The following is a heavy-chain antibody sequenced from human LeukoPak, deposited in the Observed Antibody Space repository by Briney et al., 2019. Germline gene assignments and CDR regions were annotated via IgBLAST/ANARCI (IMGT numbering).Heavy chain of an antibody. CDR3: ARDLRYDYVWGNYYYYYGMDV. CDR2: ISSSGSTI. J-gene: IGHJ6*02. D-gene: IGHD3-16*01. Sequence: GGSLRLSCAASGFTFSDYYMSWIRQAPGKGLEWVSYISSSGSTIYYADSVKGRFTIPRDNAKNSLYLQMNSLRAEDTAVYYCARDLRYDYVWGNYYYYYGMDVWGQGTTVTVSS. V-gene: IGHV3-11*01. CDR1: GFTFSDYY.